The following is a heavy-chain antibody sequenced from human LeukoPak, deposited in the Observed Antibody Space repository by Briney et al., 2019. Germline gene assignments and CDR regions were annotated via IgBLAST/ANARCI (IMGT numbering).Heavy chain of an antibody. D-gene: IGHD3-10*01. CDR3: AREGSYYGSGSYSLTSGMDV. Sequence: GGSLRLSCAASGFTVSNNYMNWVRQAPGKGLEWVSVMYSGGTTYYADSVKGRFTISRENAKNSLYLQMNSLRAGDTAVYYCAREGSYYGSGSYSLTSGMDVWGQGTTVTVSS. CDR1: GFTVSNNY. V-gene: IGHV3-53*01. CDR2: MYSGGTT. J-gene: IGHJ6*02.